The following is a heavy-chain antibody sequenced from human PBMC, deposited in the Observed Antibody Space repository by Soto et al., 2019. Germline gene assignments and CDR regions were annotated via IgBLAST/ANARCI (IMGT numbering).Heavy chain of an antibody. CDR1: GFTFTRYS. V-gene: IGHV3-21*01. CDR3: ARESEDLTSNFDY. CDR2: ISSTTNYI. Sequence: GGSLRLSCAASGFTFTRYSMNWVRQAPGKGLEWVSSISSTTNYIYYADSMKGRFTVSRDDAKNSVYLEMNSLSAEDTALYYCARESEDLTSNFDYWGQGTLVTVSS. J-gene: IGHJ4*02.